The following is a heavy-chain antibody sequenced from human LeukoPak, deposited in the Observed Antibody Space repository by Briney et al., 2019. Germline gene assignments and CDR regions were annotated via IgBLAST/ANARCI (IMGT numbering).Heavy chain of an antibody. V-gene: IGHV5-51*01. D-gene: IGHD3-22*01. Sequence: GESLKISCKGSGYSFTTYWIAWVRQMPGKGLEWMGIIYPGDSDTRYSPSFQGQVTISADKSISTAYLQWSSLKASDTAMYYCARRQDSSGYSDAFDIWGQGTMVSVSS. J-gene: IGHJ3*02. CDR1: GYSFTTYW. CDR2: IYPGDSDT. CDR3: ARRQDSSGYSDAFDI.